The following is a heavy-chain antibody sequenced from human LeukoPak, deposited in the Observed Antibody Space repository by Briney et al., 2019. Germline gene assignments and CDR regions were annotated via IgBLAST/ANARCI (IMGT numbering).Heavy chain of an antibody. Sequence: SETLSLTCTVSGASISSSNYYWAWIRQPPGKGLEWIGNFYYTGSTYYNPSLKNRVTISVDTSKNQVSLMLSSVTAADTAVYYYANLDYSFSVNMEPYWRQGTLVTVSS. CDR1: GASISSSNYY. J-gene: IGHJ4*02. V-gene: IGHV4-39*01. D-gene: IGHD5/OR15-5a*01. CDR2: FYYTGST. CDR3: ANLDYSFSVNMEPY.